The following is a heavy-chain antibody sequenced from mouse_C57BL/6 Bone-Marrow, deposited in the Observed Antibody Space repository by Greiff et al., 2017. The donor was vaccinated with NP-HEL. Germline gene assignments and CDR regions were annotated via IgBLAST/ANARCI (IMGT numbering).Heavy chain of an antibody. CDR2: ISSGGSYT. J-gene: IGHJ1*03. D-gene: IGHD1-1*01. CDR1: GFTFSSYG. Sequence: EVQGVESGGDLVKPGGSLKLSCAASGFTFSSYGMSWVRQTPDKRLEWVATISSGGSYTYYPDSVKGRFTISRDNAKNTLYLQMSSLKSEDTAMYYCARHGVTTVGGVWGTGTTVTVSS. CDR3: ARHGVTTVGGV. V-gene: IGHV5-6*01.